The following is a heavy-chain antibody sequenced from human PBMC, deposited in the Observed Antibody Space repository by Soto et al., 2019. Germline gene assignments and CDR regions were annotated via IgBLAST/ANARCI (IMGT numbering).Heavy chain of an antibody. Sequence: GGSLRLSCAASGFTFSSYAMSWVRQAPGKGLECVSGISGSGGNSYYADSVKGRFTISRDNSKNTLYLQMNNLRAEDTAVYYCAKVRRPAMVREAEFDFWGQGTLVTVSS. CDR1: GFTFSSYA. V-gene: IGHV3-23*01. D-gene: IGHD3-10*01. CDR2: ISGSGGNS. CDR3: AKVRRPAMVREAEFDF. J-gene: IGHJ4*02.